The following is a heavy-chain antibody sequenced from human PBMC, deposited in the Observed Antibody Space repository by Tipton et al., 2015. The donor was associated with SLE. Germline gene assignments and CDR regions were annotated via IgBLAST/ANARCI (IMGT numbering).Heavy chain of an antibody. D-gene: IGHD6-19*01. Sequence: VTCAVYGGSFSGYYWGWIRQPPGKGLEWIGSIFYRGSFSGGSTYYNPSLKSRVTISVDTSKNQFSLKLSSVTAADTAVYYCARENSSGWSSYYYYGMDVWGQGTTVTVSS. CDR2: IFYRGSFSGGST. CDR3: ARENSSGWSSYYYYGMDV. J-gene: IGHJ6*02. V-gene: IGHV4-34*12. CDR1: GGSFSGYY.